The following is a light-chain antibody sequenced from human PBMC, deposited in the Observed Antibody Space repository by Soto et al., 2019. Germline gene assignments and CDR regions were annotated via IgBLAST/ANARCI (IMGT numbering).Light chain of an antibody. V-gene: IGLV2-14*01. Sequence: QSALTQPASVSGSPGQSITISCTGPSSDVGGYNYVSWFQQHPGKAPKLMIYEVSNRPSGVSNRFSGSRSGNTASLTISGLQSEDEAEYYCNSYTNNNTFVFGTGTKLTVL. CDR2: EVS. CDR3: NSYTNNNTFV. CDR1: SSDVGGYNY. J-gene: IGLJ1*01.